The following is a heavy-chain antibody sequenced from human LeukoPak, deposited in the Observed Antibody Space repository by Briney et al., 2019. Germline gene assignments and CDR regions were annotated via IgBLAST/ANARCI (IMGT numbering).Heavy chain of an antibody. J-gene: IGHJ5*02. CDR2: IYYSGST. Sequence: SQTLSLTCTVSGGSISSGGYYWSWIRQHPGKGLEWIGYIYYSGSTYYNPSLKSRVTISVDTSKNQFSLKLSSVTAADTAVYYCAKDWSDYGGKDWFDPWGQGTLVTVSS. CDR1: GGSISSGGYY. V-gene: IGHV4-31*03. D-gene: IGHD4-23*01. CDR3: AKDWSDYGGKDWFDP.